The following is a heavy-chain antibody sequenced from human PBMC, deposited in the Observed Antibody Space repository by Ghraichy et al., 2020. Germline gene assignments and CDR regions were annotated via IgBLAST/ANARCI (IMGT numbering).Heavy chain of an antibody. CDR3: ARYLSYGGNSMKYFDY. V-gene: IGHV4-38-2*02. J-gene: IGHJ4*02. Sequence: SETLSLTCTVSGYSISSPYYWGWIRQPPGKRLEWIGSIYHSGSTYYNPSLKSRITISVDTSKNQFSLKLSSVTAADTAMYYCARYLSYGGNSMKYFDYWGQGTRVPVSS. CDR1: GYSISSPYY. CDR2: IYHSGST. D-gene: IGHD4-23*01.